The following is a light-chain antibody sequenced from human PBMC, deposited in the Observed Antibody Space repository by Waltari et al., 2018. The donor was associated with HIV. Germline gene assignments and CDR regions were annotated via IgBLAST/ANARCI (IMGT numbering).Light chain of an antibody. J-gene: IGLJ2*01. CDR2: RNN. V-gene: IGLV1-47*01. CDR3: GTWDTSLSSGEV. CDR1: SSNIASNY. Sequence: QSALTQPPSASGTPGQRVTISCSGSSSNIASNYVYWYQQLPGTAPKLLIYRNNQRPSGVPDRFSGSKSGTSAALGITGLQTGDEAVYYCGTWDTSLSSGEVFGGGTKLTVL.